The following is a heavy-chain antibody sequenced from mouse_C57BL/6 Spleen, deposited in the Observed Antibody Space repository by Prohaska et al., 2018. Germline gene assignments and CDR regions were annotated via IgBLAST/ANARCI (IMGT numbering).Heavy chain of an antibody. CDR1: GFTFSDYY. CDR2: INYDGSST. J-gene: IGHJ2*01. V-gene: IGHV5-16*01. CDR3: ARVADY. Sequence: EVKLVESEGGLVQPGSSMKLSCTASGFTFSDYYMAWVRQVPEKGLEWVANINYDGSSTYYLDSLKSRFIISRDNAKNILYLQMSSLKSEDTATYYCARVADYWGQGTTLTVSS.